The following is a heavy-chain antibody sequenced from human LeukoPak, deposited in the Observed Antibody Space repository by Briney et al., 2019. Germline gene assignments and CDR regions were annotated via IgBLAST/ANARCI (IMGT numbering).Heavy chain of an antibody. V-gene: IGHV4-38-2*01. CDR1: GYSISSGYY. J-gene: IGHJ6*03. CDR3: ARLISGSSGYYHYYYYYYYMDV. Sequence: SETLSLTCAVSGYSISSGYYWGWIRQPPGKGLEWIGSIYHSGSTYYNPSLKSRVTISVDTSKNQFSLKLSSVTAADTAGYYCARLISGSSGYYHYYYYYYYMDVWGKGTTVTVSS. D-gene: IGHD3-22*01. CDR2: IYHSGST.